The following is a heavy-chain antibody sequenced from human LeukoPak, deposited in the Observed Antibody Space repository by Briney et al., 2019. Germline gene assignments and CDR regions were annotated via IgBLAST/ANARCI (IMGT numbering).Heavy chain of an antibody. CDR3: ARTINWEDHDAFDI. V-gene: IGHV1-69*02. Sequence: SVKVSCKASGGTFSSYTISWVRQAPGQGLEWMGRIIPILGIANYAQKFQGRVTITADKSTSTAYMELRSLRSDDTAVYYCARTINWEDHDAFDIWGQGTMVTVSS. CDR2: IIPILGIA. D-gene: IGHD7-27*01. J-gene: IGHJ3*02. CDR1: GGTFSSYT.